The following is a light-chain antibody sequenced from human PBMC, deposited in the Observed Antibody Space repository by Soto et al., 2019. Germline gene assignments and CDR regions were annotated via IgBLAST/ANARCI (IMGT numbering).Light chain of an antibody. J-gene: IGKJ5*01. Sequence: PGEGATLSCRASQSVSSSYIAWYQQRPGQTPSLLIHGASTRATGIPDRFSGSGSGTHFTLTISRLEPGDFAVYYCQHFGGTTFTFGQGTRLEIK. CDR3: QHFGGTTFT. CDR2: GAS. CDR1: QSVSSSY. V-gene: IGKV3-20*01.